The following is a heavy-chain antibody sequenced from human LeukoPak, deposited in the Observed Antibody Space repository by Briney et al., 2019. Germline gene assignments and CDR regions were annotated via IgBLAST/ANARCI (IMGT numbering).Heavy chain of an antibody. V-gene: IGHV1-69*13. D-gene: IGHD3-10*01. Sequence: ASVNVSCKASGGTFSSYALSWVRQAPGQGLEWMGGIVPIFGTANYAQKFQGRVTITADESTSTVYMELSSLRSEDTAVYYCARDSEVRRNLWHYWGQGTLVTVSS. CDR1: GGTFSSYA. CDR3: ARDSEVRRNLWHY. CDR2: IVPIFGTA. J-gene: IGHJ4*02.